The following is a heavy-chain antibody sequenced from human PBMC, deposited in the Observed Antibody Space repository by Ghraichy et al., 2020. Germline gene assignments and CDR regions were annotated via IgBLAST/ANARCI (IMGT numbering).Heavy chain of an antibody. Sequence: GGSLRLSCAAYGFTFSGYWMHWVRQPPGRGLVWVSRIKSDGSSTIYADSLKGRFTISRDNAKNTLYLQMNSLRAEDTAVYYCAREYCSGGRCYFGTGGSHFDYWGQGTLVTVSS. V-gene: IGHV3-74*01. J-gene: IGHJ4*02. CDR1: GFTFSGYW. CDR2: IKSDGSST. CDR3: AREYCSGGRCYFGTGGSHFDY. D-gene: IGHD2-15*01.